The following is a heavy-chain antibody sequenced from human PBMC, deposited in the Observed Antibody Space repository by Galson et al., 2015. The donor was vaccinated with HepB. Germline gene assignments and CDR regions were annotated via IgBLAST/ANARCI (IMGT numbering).Heavy chain of an antibody. CDR2: ISYDGSNK. CDR1: GFTFSSYA. J-gene: IGHJ4*02. D-gene: IGHD2-2*01. Sequence: SLRLSCAASGFTFSSYAMHWVRQAPGKGLEWVAVISYDGSNKYYADSVKGRFTISRDNSKNTLYLQMNSLRAEDTAVYYCARPTGYCSSTSCHSHFDYWGQGTLVTVSS. CDR3: ARPTGYCSSTSCHSHFDY. V-gene: IGHV3-30-3*01.